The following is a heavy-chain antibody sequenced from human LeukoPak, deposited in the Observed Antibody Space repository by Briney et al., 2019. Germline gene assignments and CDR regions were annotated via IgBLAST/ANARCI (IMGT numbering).Heavy chain of an antibody. CDR1: GFTFSSYW. J-gene: IGHJ6*02. CDR2: INHNGNVN. D-gene: IGHD3-16*01. CDR3: ARGGGLDV. Sequence: GGSLRLSCAASGFTFSSYWMDWARQAPGKGLEWVASINHNGNVNYYVDSVKGRFTISRDNAKNSLYLQMSNLGAEDTAVYFCARGGGLDVWGQGATVTVSS. V-gene: IGHV3-7*03.